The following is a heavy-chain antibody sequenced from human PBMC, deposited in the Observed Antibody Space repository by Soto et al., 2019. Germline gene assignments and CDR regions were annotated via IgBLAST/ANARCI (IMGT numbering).Heavy chain of an antibody. J-gene: IGHJ6*02. Sequence: QVQLQESGTGLVQISETLSLTCTVSGGSMRNLYWSWIRQPTGQTLEWIGYIHSYGTTVYNPYLMCRVSTSRDTAKNQFSLRLSYEPAADAALYYGTISAESHQYQNGLDVWGPGTKVTVSS. CDR1: GGSMRNLY. D-gene: IGHD2-2*01. CDR2: IHSYGTT. CDR3: TISAESHQYQNGLDV. V-gene: IGHV4-4*08.